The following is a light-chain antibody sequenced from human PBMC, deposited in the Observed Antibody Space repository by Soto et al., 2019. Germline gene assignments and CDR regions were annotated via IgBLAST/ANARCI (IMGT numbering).Light chain of an antibody. CDR3: MHGTQSPWT. CDR1: QSLVHSYGNTY. CDR2: RIS. J-gene: IGKJ1*01. Sequence: DIVMPQTPLSSPVTLGQPASISCRSSQSLVHSYGNTYLSWLQQRPGQSPRLLIYRISDRFSGVPDRFSGSGAVTDFTLTISRVAAEDVGVDYCMHGTQSPWTFGQGTKV. V-gene: IGKV2-24*01.